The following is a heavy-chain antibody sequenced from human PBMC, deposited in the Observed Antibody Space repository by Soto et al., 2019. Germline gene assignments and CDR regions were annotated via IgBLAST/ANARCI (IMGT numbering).Heavy chain of an antibody. CDR3: ARRGYTARGLDYYGMDV. D-gene: IGHD5-12*01. CDR1: GGTFSSYA. V-gene: IGHV1-69*01. CDR2: IIPIFGTA. Sequence: QVQLVQSGAEVKKPGSSVKVSCKASGGTFSSYAISWVRQAPGQGLEWMGGIIPIFGTANYAQKFQGRVTSAADESTSTDYMELSSLRSEDTAVYYCARRGYTARGLDYYGMDVWGQGTTVTVSS. J-gene: IGHJ6*02.